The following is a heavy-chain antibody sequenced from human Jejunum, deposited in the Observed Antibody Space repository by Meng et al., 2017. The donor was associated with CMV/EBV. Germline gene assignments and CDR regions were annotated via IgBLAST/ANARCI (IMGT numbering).Heavy chain of an antibody. V-gene: IGHV3-7*01. Sequence: CAATGFTFSSYWRSWVRQAPGKGLEWVANIKQDGSAIHYVDSVKGRFTISRDNAKNSLYLQMTSLTGEDTAVYYCATSNAAAGNSWGHGTLVTVSS. J-gene: IGHJ5*01. CDR1: GFTFSSYW. D-gene: IGHD6-13*01. CDR2: IKQDGSAI. CDR3: ATSNAAAGNS.